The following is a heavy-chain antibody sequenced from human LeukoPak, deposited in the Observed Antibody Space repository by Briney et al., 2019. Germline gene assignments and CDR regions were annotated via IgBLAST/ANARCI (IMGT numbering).Heavy chain of an antibody. V-gene: IGHV4-34*01. D-gene: IGHD7-27*01. CDR3: ARDRRTNWGPYYYYYGMDV. Sequence: ASETLSLTCAVYGGSFSGYYWSWIRQPPGKGLEWIGEINHSGSTNYNPSLKSRVTISVDTSKNQFSLKLSSVTAADTAVYYCARDRRTNWGPYYYYYGMDVWGQGTTVTVSS. CDR1: GGSFSGYY. CDR2: INHSGST. J-gene: IGHJ6*02.